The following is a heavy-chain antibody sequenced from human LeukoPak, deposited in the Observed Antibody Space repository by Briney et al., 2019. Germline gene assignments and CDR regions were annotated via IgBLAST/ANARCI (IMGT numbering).Heavy chain of an antibody. V-gene: IGHV1-69*05. CDR1: GGTFSSYA. CDR2: IIPIFGTA. J-gene: IGHJ4*02. Sequence: GSSVKDSCKASGGTFSSYAISWVRQAPGQGLEWMGRIIPIFGTANYAQTFQGRVTITTDESTSTAYMELSSLRSEDTAVYYCARAGEDSYGYPYWGQGTLVTVSS. D-gene: IGHD5-18*01. CDR3: ARAGEDSYGYPY.